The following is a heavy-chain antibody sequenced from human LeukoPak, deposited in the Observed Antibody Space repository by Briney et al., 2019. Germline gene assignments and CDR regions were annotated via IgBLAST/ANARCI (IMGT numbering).Heavy chain of an antibody. CDR2: ISSSGSTI. J-gene: IGHJ4*02. D-gene: IGHD6-19*01. CDR1: GFTFSDYY. V-gene: IGHV3-11*04. CDR3: ARLGSTGWYACDY. Sequence: VGSLRLSCAASGFTFSDYYMSWIRQAPGKGLEWVSYISSSGSTIYYADSVKGRFTISRDNAKNSLYLQMNSLRAEDTAVYYCARLGSTGWYACDYWGQGTLVTVSS.